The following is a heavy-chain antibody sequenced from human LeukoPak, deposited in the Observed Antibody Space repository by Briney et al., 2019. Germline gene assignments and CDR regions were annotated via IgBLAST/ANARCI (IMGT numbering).Heavy chain of an antibody. J-gene: IGHJ5*02. D-gene: IGHD6-13*01. Sequence: PGGSLRLSCAASGFTFSSYSMNWVRQAPGKGLEWVSSISSSSSYIYYADSVKGRFTISRDNAKNSLYLQMNSLRAEDTAVYYYARDKSSSSWCWFDPWGQGTLVTISS. CDR1: GFTFSSYS. CDR3: ARDKSSSSWCWFDP. CDR2: ISSSSSYI. V-gene: IGHV3-21*01.